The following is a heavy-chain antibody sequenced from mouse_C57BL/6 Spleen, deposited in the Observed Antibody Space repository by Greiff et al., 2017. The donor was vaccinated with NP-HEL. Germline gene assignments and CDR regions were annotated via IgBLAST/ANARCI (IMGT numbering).Heavy chain of an antibody. CDR2: INPNYGTT. J-gene: IGHJ1*03. Sequence: VQLQQSGPELVKPGASVKISCKASGYSFTDYNMNWVKQSNGKSLEWIGVINPNYGTTSYNQKFKGKATLTVDQSSITASLSLHSLTSEDSAAYDYARTYEYDGDWYFDDWGKGTTVTVSS. D-gene: IGHD2-4*01. CDR1: GYSFTDYN. CDR3: ARTYEYDGDWYFDD. V-gene: IGHV1-39*01.